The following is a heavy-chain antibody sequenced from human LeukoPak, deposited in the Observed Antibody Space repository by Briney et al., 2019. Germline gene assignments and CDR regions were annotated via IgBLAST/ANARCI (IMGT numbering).Heavy chain of an antibody. J-gene: IGHJ4*02. CDR1: GFTFSNAW. CDR3: TRFSVLLWFGELFGHYFDY. CDR2: IRSKAYGGTT. V-gene: IGHV3-49*04. D-gene: IGHD3-10*01. Sequence: GGSLRLSCAASGFTFSNAWMSWVRQAPGKGLEWVGFIRSKAYGGTTEYAASVKGRFTISRDDSKSIAYLQMNSLKTEDTAVYYCTRFSVLLWFGELFGHYFDYWGQGTLVTVSS.